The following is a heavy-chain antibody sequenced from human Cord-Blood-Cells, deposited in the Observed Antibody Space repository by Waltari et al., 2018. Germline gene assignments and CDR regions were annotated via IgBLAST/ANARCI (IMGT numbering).Heavy chain of an antibody. CDR1: GYTFTSYA. CDR3: ARARLRQYYFDY. CDR2: IHAGNGKT. J-gene: IGHJ4*02. Sequence: QVQLVQSGAEVKKPGASVKVSCKASGYTFTSYAMHWVRQAPGQRLEWMGWIHAGNGKTKYSQKFQGRVTITRDTSASTAYMELSSLRSEDTAVYYCARARLRQYYFDYWGQGTLVTVSS. D-gene: IGHD4-17*01. V-gene: IGHV1-3*01.